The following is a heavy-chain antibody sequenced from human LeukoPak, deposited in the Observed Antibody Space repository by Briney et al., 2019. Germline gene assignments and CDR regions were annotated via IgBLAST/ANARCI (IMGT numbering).Heavy chain of an antibody. V-gene: IGHV3-23*01. J-gene: IGHJ4*02. D-gene: IGHD3-22*01. CDR3: AKRGVVIRVILVGFHKEAYYFYS. CDR2: IGGSGGKT. Sequence: PGGSLTLSCAVSGLTLSNYGMSWVRHAPGKWLEWVAGIGGSGGKTNYTDSVKGRFTISRDNPKNTLYLQMNSLRAEDTAVYFCAKRGVVIRVILVGFHKEAYYFYSWGQGALVIVSS. CDR1: GLTLSNYG.